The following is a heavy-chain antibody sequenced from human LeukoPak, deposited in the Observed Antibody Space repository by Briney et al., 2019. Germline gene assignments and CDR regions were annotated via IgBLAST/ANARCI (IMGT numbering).Heavy chain of an antibody. D-gene: IGHD2-15*01. V-gene: IGHV5-51*01. CDR2: IYAGGSDI. CDR3: ATALHGTTWWWFDP. J-gene: IGHJ5*02. Sequence: GEPLKISCKGSGYSSGYSFTNYWIGWVRQMPGKGLEWMGIIYAGGSDIRYSPSFQGQVTISADKSISTAYLQWSSLKASDSAIYYCATALHGTTWWWFDPWGQGTLVTVSS. CDR1: GYSSGYSFTNYW.